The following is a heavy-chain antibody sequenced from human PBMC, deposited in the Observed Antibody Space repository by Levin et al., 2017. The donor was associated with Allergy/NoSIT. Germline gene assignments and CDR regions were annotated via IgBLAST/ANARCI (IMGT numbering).Heavy chain of an antibody. V-gene: IGHV3-23*01. CDR3: AILHDSSGTDGMDG. CDR2: ISGSGGST. Sequence: GESLKISCAASGFTFSSYAMSWVRQAPGKGLEWVSAISGSGGSTYYADSVKGRFTISRDNSKNTLYLQMNSLRAEDTAVYYCAILHDSSGTDGMDGWGQGTTVTVSS. J-gene: IGHJ6*02. CDR1: GFTFSSYA. D-gene: IGHD3-22*01.